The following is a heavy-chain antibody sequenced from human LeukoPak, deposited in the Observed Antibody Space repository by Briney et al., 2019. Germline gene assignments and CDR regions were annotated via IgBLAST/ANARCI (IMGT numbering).Heavy chain of an antibody. CDR1: GFTFGSYG. V-gene: IGHV3-30*03. J-gene: IGHJ4*02. Sequence: PGGSLRLSCAASGFTFGSYGMHWVRQAPGKGLEWVAFISYARSETYYADSVKGRFSISRDNSKNTVYLQMNSLRTEDRAVYYCAREGGYYFDHWGQGTLVTVSS. CDR2: ISYARSET. D-gene: IGHD6-25*01. CDR3: AREGGYYFDH.